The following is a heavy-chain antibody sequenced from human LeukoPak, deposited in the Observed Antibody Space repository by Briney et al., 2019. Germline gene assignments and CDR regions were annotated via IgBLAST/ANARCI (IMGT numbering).Heavy chain of an antibody. J-gene: IGHJ5*02. CDR3: ARDPRRRDGYNYDA. CDR1: GDSISDHH. Sequence: SETLSLTCTVSGDSISDHHWSWIRQPPGKGLEWIGYIYSSGSTNYNPSLKSRVTISADTSKKQFSLRLSSVTAADTAVYFCARDPRRRDGYNYDAWGQGTLVTVSS. CDR2: IYSSGST. V-gene: IGHV4-59*11. D-gene: IGHD5-24*01.